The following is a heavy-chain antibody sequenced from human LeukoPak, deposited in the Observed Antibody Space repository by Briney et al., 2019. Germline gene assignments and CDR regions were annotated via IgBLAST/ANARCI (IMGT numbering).Heavy chain of an antibody. CDR2: IYYNGST. CDR1: GDSISSGNY. Sequence: TLSLTCTVSGDSISSGNYWGWIRQPPGKGLEWIGYIYYNGSTYYNPSLKSRVTISVDTSKNQFSLKLSSVTAADTAVYYCARDGSGSSYFDYWGQGTLVTVSS. D-gene: IGHD3-10*01. V-gene: IGHV4-31*03. J-gene: IGHJ4*02. CDR3: ARDGSGSSYFDY.